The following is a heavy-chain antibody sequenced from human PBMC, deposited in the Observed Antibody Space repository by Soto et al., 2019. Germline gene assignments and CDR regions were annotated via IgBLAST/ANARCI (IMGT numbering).Heavy chain of an antibody. V-gene: IGHV4-4*02. CDR3: ARAYYLRGPPDYYYYGMDV. D-gene: IGHD3-16*01. Sequence: SETLSLTCAVSGGSIGSSNWWSWVRRPPGKGLEWIGEIYHSGGPNYNPSLKSRVTISVDKSKNQFSLKLSSVTTADTAVYYCARAYYLRGPPDYYYYGMDVWGEGTTVT. J-gene: IGHJ6*02. CDR2: IYHSGGP. CDR1: GGSIGSSNW.